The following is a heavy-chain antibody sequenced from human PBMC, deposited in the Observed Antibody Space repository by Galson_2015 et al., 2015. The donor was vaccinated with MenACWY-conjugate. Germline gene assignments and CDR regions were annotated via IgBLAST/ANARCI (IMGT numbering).Heavy chain of an antibody. Sequence: FLRLSCAASGLTFSNYWMTWVRQAPGKGLEWVANIKEDGSVKYYVDSVRGRFSISRDDAKNSLHLQMNSLRAEDTAVYYCATKLAGTIDVDNYWGQGTLVTVSS. CDR3: ATKLAGTIDVDNY. D-gene: IGHD6-19*01. CDR2: IKEDGSVK. CDR1: GLTFSNYW. J-gene: IGHJ4*02. V-gene: IGHV3-7*03.